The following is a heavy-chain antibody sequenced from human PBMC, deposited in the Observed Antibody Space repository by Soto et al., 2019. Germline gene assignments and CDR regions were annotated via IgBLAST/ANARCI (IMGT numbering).Heavy chain of an antibody. V-gene: IGHV4-31*03. Sequence: SETLSLTCTVSGGSISSGGYYWSWIPQHPGKGLEWIGYIYYSGSTYYNPSLKSRVTISVDTSKNQFSLKLSSVTAADTAVYYCARFRINMIVVPQLNYGMDVWGQGTTVTVSS. J-gene: IGHJ6*02. CDR1: GGSISSGGYY. CDR3: ARFRINMIVVPQLNYGMDV. CDR2: IYYSGST. D-gene: IGHD3-22*01.